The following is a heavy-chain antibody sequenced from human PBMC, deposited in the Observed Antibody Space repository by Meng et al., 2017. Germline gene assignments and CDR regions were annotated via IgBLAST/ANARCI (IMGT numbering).Heavy chain of an antibody. CDR2: IYPGDSDT. J-gene: IGHJ3*02. D-gene: IGHD3-22*01. CDR3: ARRSIYYYDSSGYYWSAFDI. CDR1: GYSFTSYW. Sequence: GESLKISCKGSGYSFTSYWIGWVRQMPGNGLEWMGIIYPGDSDTRYSPSFQGQVTISADKSISTAYLQWSSLKASDTAMYYCARRSIYYYDSSGYYWSAFDIWGQGTMVTVSS. V-gene: IGHV5-51*01.